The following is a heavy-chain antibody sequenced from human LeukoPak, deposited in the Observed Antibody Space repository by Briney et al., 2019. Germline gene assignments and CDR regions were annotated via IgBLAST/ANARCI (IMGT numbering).Heavy chain of an antibody. CDR3: ARARRRYCSSTSCYRGGWFDP. V-gene: IGHV4-34*01. J-gene: IGHJ5*02. CDR2: INHSGST. Sequence: SETLSLTCAVYGGSFSGYYWSWIRQPPGKGLEWIGEINHSGSTNYNPSLKSRVTISVDTSENQFSLKLSSVTAADTAVYYCARARRRYCSSTSCYRGGWFDPWGQGTLVTVSS. CDR1: GGSFSGYY. D-gene: IGHD2-2*01.